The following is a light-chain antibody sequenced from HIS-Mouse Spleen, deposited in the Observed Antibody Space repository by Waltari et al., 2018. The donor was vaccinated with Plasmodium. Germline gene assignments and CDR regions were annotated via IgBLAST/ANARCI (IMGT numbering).Light chain of an antibody. CDR1: QSISSW. Sequence: DIQMTQSPSTLSASVGDRVTITCRASQSISSWLAWYQQKPGKAPKLLNYKASSLESGVPSSFSGSGSGTEFTLTISSLQPDDFATDYCQQYNSYSMYTFGQGTKLEIK. J-gene: IGKJ2*01. V-gene: IGKV1-5*03. CDR3: QQYNSYSMYT. CDR2: KAS.